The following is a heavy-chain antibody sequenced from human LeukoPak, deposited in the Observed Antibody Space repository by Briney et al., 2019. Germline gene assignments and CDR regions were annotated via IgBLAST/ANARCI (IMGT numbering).Heavy chain of an antibody. V-gene: IGHV1-8*01. J-gene: IGHJ6*02. Sequence: ASVKVSCKAPGYTFTSYDINWVRQATGQGLEWMGWMNPNSGNTGYAQKFQGRVTMTRNTSISTAYMELSSLRSEDTAVYYCARGSKYFDWLLYRYYYYYYGMDVWGQGTTVTVSS. D-gene: IGHD3-9*01. CDR3: ARGSKYFDWLLYRYYYYYYGMDV. CDR2: MNPNSGNT. CDR1: GYTFTSYD.